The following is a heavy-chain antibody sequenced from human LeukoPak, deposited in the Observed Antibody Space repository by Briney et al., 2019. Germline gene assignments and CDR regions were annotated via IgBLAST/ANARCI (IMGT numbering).Heavy chain of an antibody. CDR1: GFTFSSYG. D-gene: IGHD3-22*01. J-gene: IGHJ4*02. V-gene: IGHV3-30*03. CDR2: MAYDGSYK. Sequence: PGGSLRLSCAASGFTFSSYGMHWVRQAPGKGLEWVAVMAYDGSYKDYADAVKGRFTISRDNAKNSLYLQMNSLRDEDTAVYYCARATYYYDSSGYYVGLGFDYWGQGTLVTVSS. CDR3: ARATYYYDSSGYYVGLGFDY.